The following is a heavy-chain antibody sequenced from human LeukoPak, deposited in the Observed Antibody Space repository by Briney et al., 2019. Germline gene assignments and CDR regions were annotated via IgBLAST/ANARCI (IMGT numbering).Heavy chain of an antibody. V-gene: IGHV3-21*01. D-gene: IGHD2-15*01. CDR2: ISSSSSYI. CDR3: ARHPFSRLGYCSGGSCYFDY. Sequence: GGSLRLSCAASGFTFSSYSMNWVRQAPGKGLEWVSSISSSSSYIYYADSVKGRFTISRDNAKNSLYLQMNSLRAEDTAVYYCARHPFSRLGYCSGGSCYFDYWGQGTLVTVSS. J-gene: IGHJ4*02. CDR1: GFTFSSYS.